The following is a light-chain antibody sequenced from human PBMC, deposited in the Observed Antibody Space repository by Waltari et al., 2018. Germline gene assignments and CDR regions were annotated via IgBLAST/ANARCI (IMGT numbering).Light chain of an antibody. CDR2: NDD. CDR1: KLASKT. Sequence: SYVLTQPPSVSVAPGQTAIITCAGGKLASKTVHCYQQKPGRAPVLFLYNDDVRPSGIPDRFSGSNSGNTATLTIRRVEAGDESDYYCQVGDISTDRPGVEFGGGTKLTVL. J-gene: IGLJ2*01. V-gene: IGLV3-21*02. CDR3: QVGDISTDRPGVE.